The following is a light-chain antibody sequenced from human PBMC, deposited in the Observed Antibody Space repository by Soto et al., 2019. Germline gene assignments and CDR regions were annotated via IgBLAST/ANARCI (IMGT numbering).Light chain of an antibody. Sequence: EIVLTQSPATLSLSPGERATLSCRASQSVSRYLAWYQQKPGQAPRLLIYDASNRATGIPARFSGSGSGTDFTLTNSSLDPEDFAVYYCQQRSNWPPYTFGQGTKLEIK. CDR1: QSVSRY. CDR3: QQRSNWPPYT. CDR2: DAS. J-gene: IGKJ2*01. V-gene: IGKV3-11*01.